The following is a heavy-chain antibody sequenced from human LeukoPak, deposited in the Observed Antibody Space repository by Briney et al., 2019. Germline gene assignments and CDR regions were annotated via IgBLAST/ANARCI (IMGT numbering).Heavy chain of an antibody. V-gene: IGHV1-2*02. CDR2: INPNSGGT. CDR1: GYTFTSYG. Sequence: ASVKVSCKASGYTFTSYGISWVRQAPGQGLEWMGWINPNSGGTNYAQKFQGRVTMTRDTSISTAYMELSRLRSDDTAVYYCARDVELSYYYGSGSFYDYWGQGTLVTVSS. D-gene: IGHD3-10*01. J-gene: IGHJ4*02. CDR3: ARDVELSYYYGSGSFYDY.